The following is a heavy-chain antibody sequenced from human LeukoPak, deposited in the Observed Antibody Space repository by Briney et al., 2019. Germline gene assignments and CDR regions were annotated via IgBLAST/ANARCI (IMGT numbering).Heavy chain of an antibody. D-gene: IGHD3-22*01. CDR2: INPNSGDT. CDR3: ARGSLYYYDSSGYYSV. V-gene: IGHV1-2*02. CDR1: GYSFTDNY. Sequence: ASVKVSCKASGYSFTDNYLHWVRQAPGQGLEWMGWINPNSGDTNYAQKFQGGVTMTRDTSISTAYMELSRLRSDDKAVYYCARGSLYYYDSSGYYSVWGQGTLVTVSS. J-gene: IGHJ4*02.